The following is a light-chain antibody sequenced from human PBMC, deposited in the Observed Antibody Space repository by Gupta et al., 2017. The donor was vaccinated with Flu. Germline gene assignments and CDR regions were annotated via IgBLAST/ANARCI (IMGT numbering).Light chain of an antibody. CDR2: GTS. CDR3: QQYKTSPYT. V-gene: IGKV3-20*01. CDR1: EKIDRNF. Sequence: LSLAPGGGGAPSCSGGEKIDRNFLVWYHQKPGQAPRVLIYGTSNRATGIPARFSGGGSGTDFTLTINRLEPEDSGFFYCQQYKTSPYTFGQGTKVEIK. J-gene: IGKJ2*01.